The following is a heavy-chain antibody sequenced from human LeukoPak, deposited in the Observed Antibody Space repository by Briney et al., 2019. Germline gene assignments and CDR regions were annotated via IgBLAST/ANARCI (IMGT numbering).Heavy chain of an antibody. CDR1: GVSISDY. Sequence: SETLSLTCTVSGVSISDYWSWVRQPPGKGLEWIGYIYYTGSTDYNPSLKSRVTMSLDTSKNQFSLNLRSVTATDTAVYYCARRTYYDTLTGYNYWYFDPWGRGTLVTVSS. CDR2: IYYTGST. V-gene: IGHV4-59*01. CDR3: ARRTYYDTLTGYNYWYFDP. J-gene: IGHJ2*01. D-gene: IGHD3-9*01.